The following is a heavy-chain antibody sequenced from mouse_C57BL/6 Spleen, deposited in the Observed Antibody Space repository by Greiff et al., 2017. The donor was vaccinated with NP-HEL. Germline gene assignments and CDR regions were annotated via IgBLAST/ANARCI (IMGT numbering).Heavy chain of an antibody. CDR3: ARRGLTAYYFDY. D-gene: IGHD4-1*01. J-gene: IGHJ2*01. CDR1: GYTFTSYW. CDR2: ISPGSGST. Sequence: QVQLQQPGAELVKPGASVKMSCKASGYTFTSYWITWVKQRPGQGLEWIGDISPGSGSTNYNEKFKSKATLTVDTSSSTAYMQLSSLTSEDSAVYYCARRGLTAYYFDYWGQGTTLTVSS. V-gene: IGHV1-55*01.